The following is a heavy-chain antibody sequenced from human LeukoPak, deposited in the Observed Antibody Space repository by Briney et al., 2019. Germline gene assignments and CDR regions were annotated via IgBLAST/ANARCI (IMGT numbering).Heavy chain of an antibody. CDR1: GFTLSSYA. J-gene: IGHJ4*02. Sequence: GGSLRLSCAASGFTLSSYAMSWVRQAPGKGLEWVSAISGSGGSTYYADSVKGRFTISRDNSKNTLYLQMNSLRAEDTAVYYCAKDRSPVGATQNFDYWGQGTLVTVSS. CDR3: AKDRSPVGATQNFDY. D-gene: IGHD1-26*01. V-gene: IGHV3-23*01. CDR2: ISGSGGST.